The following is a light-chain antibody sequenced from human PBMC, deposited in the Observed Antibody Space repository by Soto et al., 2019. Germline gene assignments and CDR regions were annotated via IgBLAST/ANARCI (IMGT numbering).Light chain of an antibody. CDR3: SSYTSSSTPLYV. Sequence: QSVLTQPASVSGTPGQSITNSCTGTSSDVGGYNYVSWYQQHPGKAPKLMIYEVSNRPSGVSNRFSGSKSGNTASLTISGLQAEDEADYYCSSYTSSSTPLYVFGTGTKLTVL. V-gene: IGLV2-14*01. J-gene: IGLJ1*01. CDR1: SSDVGGYNY. CDR2: EVS.